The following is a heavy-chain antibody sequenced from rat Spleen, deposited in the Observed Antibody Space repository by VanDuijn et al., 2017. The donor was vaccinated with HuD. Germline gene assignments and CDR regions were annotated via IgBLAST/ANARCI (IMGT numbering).Heavy chain of an antibody. CDR3: ATRDGGFPH. CDR2: ISYDGGTT. Sequence: EVQLVESGGGLVQPGRSMKLSCVASGFTFSNYDMAWVRQAPKKGLEWVAYISYDGGTTYYRDSVKGRFTISRDNTKSTLYLQMDSLRSEDTATYYCATRDGGFPHWGQGVMVTVSS. J-gene: IGHJ2*01. V-gene: IGHV5-25*01. CDR1: GFTFSNYD. D-gene: IGHD1-11*01.